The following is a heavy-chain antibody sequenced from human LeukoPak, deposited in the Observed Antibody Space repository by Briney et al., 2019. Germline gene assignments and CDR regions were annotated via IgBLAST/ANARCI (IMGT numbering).Heavy chain of an antibody. CDR2: ISAYNGNT. D-gene: IGHD3-22*01. V-gene: IGHV1-18*01. CDR1: GYTFTSYG. J-gene: IGHJ5*02. Sequence: ASVKVSCKASGYTFTSYGISWVRQAPGQGLEWMGWISAYNGNTNYAQKLRGRVTMTTDTSTSTAYMELRSLRSDDTAVYYCARSYDSSGYSDPDNWFDPWGQGTLVTVSS. CDR3: ARSYDSSGYSDPDNWFDP.